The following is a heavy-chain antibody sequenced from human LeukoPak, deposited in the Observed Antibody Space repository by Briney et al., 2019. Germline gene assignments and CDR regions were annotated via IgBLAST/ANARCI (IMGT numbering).Heavy chain of an antibody. V-gene: IGHV4-59*01. D-gene: IGHD3-10*01. CDR1: GDSISSYH. CDR2: ISYSGST. J-gene: IGHJ6*03. Sequence: SETLSLTCTVSGDSISSYHWTWIRQSPGKGLEWIGYISYSGSTNSNPSLKSRVTMSVDTSKNQFSLKLNSATAADTAAYYCARSIILVRGIIYFFYYYMDVWGKGTTVTVSS. CDR3: ARSIILVRGIIYFFYYYMDV.